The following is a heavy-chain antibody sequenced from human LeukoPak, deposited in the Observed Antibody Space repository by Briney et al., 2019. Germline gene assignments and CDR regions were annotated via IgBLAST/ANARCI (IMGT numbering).Heavy chain of an antibody. CDR3: AKHRDGYIHY. J-gene: IGHJ4*02. CDR2: ITGSGDNI. V-gene: IGHV3-23*01. Sequence: PGGSLRLSCAASGFTVSSNYMSWVRQAPGKGLEWVSGITGSGDNIYNAASVKGRFTISRDNSKDTLWLQMNSLRAEDTAVYYCAKHRDGYIHYWGQGTLVTVSS. D-gene: IGHD5-24*01. CDR1: GFTVSSNY.